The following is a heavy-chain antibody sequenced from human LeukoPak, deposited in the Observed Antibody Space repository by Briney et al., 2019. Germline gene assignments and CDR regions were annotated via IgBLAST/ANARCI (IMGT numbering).Heavy chain of an antibody. V-gene: IGHV3-21*01. J-gene: IGHJ5*02. D-gene: IGHD3-10*01. CDR2: ISSSSSYI. CDR1: GLTISSYS. Sequence: GGSLRLSCAASGLTISSYSMNWVRQAPGKGLEWVSSISSSSSYIYYADSVKGRFTISRDNAKNSLYLQMNSLRAEDTAVYYCARDMVRGVIRFDPWGQGTLVTVSS. CDR3: ARDMVRGVIRFDP.